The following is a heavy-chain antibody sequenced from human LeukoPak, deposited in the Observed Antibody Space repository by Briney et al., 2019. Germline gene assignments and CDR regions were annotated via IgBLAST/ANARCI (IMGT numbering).Heavy chain of an antibody. Sequence: SETLSLTCAVYGGSFSGYYWSRIRQPPGKGLEWIGEINHSGSTNYNPSLKSRVTISVDTSKNQFSLKLSSVTAADTAVYYCARGPPVVVVVAATPRYDYWGQGTLVTVSS. D-gene: IGHD2-15*01. CDR1: GGSFSGYY. CDR3: ARGPPVVVVVAATPRYDY. J-gene: IGHJ4*02. V-gene: IGHV4-34*01. CDR2: INHSGST.